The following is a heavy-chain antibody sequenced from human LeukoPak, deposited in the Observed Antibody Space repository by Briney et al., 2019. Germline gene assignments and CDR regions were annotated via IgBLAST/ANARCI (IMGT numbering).Heavy chain of an antibody. Sequence: SETLSLTCTVSGGSIRSSYYYWGWIRQPPGKGLEWIGSIYDSGSTYYNPSLKSRVTISVDTSKNQFSLKLSSVTAADTAVYYCARGDITMIVVVITTGAFDIWGQGTMVTVSS. V-gene: IGHV4-39*01. J-gene: IGHJ3*02. CDR1: GGSIRSSYYY. CDR3: ARGDITMIVVVITTGAFDI. D-gene: IGHD3-22*01. CDR2: IYDSGST.